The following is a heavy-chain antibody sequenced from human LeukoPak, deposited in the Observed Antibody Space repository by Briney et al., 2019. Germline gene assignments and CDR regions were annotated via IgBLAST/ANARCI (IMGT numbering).Heavy chain of an antibody. J-gene: IGHJ4*02. CDR2: IFYSGRP. Sequence: SETLSLTCTVAGGPISSSSYYWVWLRPPPGKGLEWIGSIFYSGRPYYNPSLKSRVPISGGASKTVFSVRLSSVTAGDTGVYYCARRFLTGKYIDNWGRGALVTVSS. V-gene: IGHV4-39*01. CDR3: ARRFLTGKYIDN. D-gene: IGHD3-3*01. CDR1: GGPISSSSYY.